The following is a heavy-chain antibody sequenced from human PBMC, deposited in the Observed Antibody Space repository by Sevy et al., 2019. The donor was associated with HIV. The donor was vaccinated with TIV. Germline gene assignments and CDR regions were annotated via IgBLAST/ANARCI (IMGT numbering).Heavy chain of an antibody. J-gene: IGHJ5*02. D-gene: IGHD6-13*01. CDR1: GGFISSYY. CDR2: IYYSGNT. V-gene: IGHV4-59*01. CDR3: ATGVAAADNWFDP. Sequence: SETLSLTCTVSGGFISSYYWNWIRQPPGKGLEWIGYIYYSGNTNYNPSLKSRVTISLDMSKNQFSLKLSSVTAADTAVYYCATGVAAADNWFDPWGLGTLVTVSS.